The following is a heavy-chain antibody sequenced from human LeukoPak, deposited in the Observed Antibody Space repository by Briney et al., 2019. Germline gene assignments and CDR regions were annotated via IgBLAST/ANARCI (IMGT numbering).Heavy chain of an antibody. J-gene: IGHJ3*02. Sequence: GGSLRLSCAASGFTFSNCGMHWVRQAPGKGLEWVAVIWSDGSNKYYADSVKGRFTISRDNSQNTLYLQMNSLRAEDTAVYYCAKDHDGFDIWGQGTMVTVSS. V-gene: IGHV3-33*06. CDR3: AKDHDGFDI. CDR2: IWSDGSNK. CDR1: GFTFSNCG.